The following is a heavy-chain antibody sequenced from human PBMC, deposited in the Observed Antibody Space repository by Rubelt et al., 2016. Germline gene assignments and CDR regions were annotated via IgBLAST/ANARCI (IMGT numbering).Heavy chain of an antibody. D-gene: IGHD6-19*01. J-gene: IGHJ3*02. CDR3: ARDRTWLVPGLDAFDI. V-gene: IGHV1-18*01. CDR2: ISAYNGNT. Sequence: QVQLVQSGAEVKKPGASVKVSCKASGYTFTSYGISWVRQAPGQGLEWMGWISAYNGNTNYAQKLQGRVTMTTDTSTSTASMELRSRSSDDTAVYYCARDRTWLVPGLDAFDIWGQGTMVTVSS. CDR1: GYTFTSYG.